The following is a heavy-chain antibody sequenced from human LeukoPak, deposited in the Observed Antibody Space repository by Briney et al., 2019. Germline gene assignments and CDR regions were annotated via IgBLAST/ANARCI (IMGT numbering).Heavy chain of an antibody. CDR1: GGTFSSYA. Sequence: ASVKVSCKASGGTFSSYAISWVRQAPGQGLEWMGGIIPIFGTANYAQKFQGRVTITTDESTSTAYMELSSLRSEDTAVYYCATTGDYDSSGYYYYYYMDVWGKGTTVTVSS. J-gene: IGHJ6*03. CDR3: ATTGDYDSSGYYYYYYMDV. V-gene: IGHV1-69*05. CDR2: IIPIFGTA. D-gene: IGHD3-22*01.